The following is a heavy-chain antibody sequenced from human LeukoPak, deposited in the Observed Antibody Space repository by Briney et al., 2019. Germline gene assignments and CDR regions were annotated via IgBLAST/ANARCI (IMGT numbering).Heavy chain of an antibody. CDR2: ISSSGSTI. CDR1: GFTFSDCY. D-gene: IGHD5-24*01. J-gene: IGHJ4*02. V-gene: IGHV3-11*04. CDR3: ARAAVEMATDTVYYFDY. Sequence: PVGSLRLSCAASGFTFSDCYMSWIRQAPGKGLEWVSYISSSGSTIYYADSVKGRFTNSRDNAKNSLYLQMNSLRAEDTAVYYCARAAVEMATDTVYYFDYWGRGTLVTVSS.